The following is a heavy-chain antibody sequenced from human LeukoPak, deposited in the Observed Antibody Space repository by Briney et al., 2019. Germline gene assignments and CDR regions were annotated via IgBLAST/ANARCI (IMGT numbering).Heavy chain of an antibody. CDR1: GLTFSDFW. V-gene: IGHV3-74*01. CDR2: VKGDGRTT. CDR3: ATGHSYGYDY. D-gene: IGHD5-18*01. J-gene: IGHJ4*02. Sequence: PGGSLRLSCAASGLTFSDFWMHWDRQPPGKGLVWVALVKGDGRTTIYADSVKGRFTISRGNAKNTLYLQMNSLRADDSGVYYCATGHSYGYDYWGQGVLVTVSS.